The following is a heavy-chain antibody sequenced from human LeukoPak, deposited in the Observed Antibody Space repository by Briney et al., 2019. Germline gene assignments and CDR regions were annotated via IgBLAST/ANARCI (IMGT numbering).Heavy chain of an antibody. CDR3: AREADIVVVPAATTAHYYYGMDV. J-gene: IGHJ6*02. CDR2: IIPIFGTA. D-gene: IGHD2-2*01. Sequence: SVKVSCKASGGTFGSYAISWVRQAPGQGLEWMGGIIPIFGTANYAQKFQGRVTITADESTSTAYMELSSLRSEDTAVYYCAREADIVVVPAATTAHYYYGMDVWGQGTTVTVSS. CDR1: GGTFGSYA. V-gene: IGHV1-69*13.